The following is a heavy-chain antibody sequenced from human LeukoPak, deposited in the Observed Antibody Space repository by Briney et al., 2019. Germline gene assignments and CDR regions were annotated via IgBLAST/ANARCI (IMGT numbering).Heavy chain of an antibody. D-gene: IGHD3-10*01. CDR2: FYHGGST. CDR3: ARANGYYGSGIPYFDY. V-gene: IGHV4-30-2*01. Sequence: SQTLSLTCTVSGGSISSGGYYWSWIRQHPGKGLEWIGYFYHGGSTYYNPSLKSRVTISVDRSKNRFSLRLSSVTAADTAVYFCARANGYYGSGIPYFDYWGQGTLVTVSS. J-gene: IGHJ4*02. CDR1: GGSISSGGYY.